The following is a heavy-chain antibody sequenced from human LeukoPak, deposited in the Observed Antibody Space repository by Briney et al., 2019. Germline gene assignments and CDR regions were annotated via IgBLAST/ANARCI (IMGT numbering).Heavy chain of an antibody. Sequence: AGGSLRLSCAASGFTFSSYGMHWVRQAPGKGLEWVAVISYDGSNKYYADSVKGRFTISRDNSKNTLYPQMNSLRAEDTAVYYCAKSFGYCSGGSCYHHFDYWGQGTLVTVSS. J-gene: IGHJ4*02. V-gene: IGHV3-30*18. CDR3: AKSFGYCSGGSCYHHFDY. D-gene: IGHD2-15*01. CDR1: GFTFSSYG. CDR2: ISYDGSNK.